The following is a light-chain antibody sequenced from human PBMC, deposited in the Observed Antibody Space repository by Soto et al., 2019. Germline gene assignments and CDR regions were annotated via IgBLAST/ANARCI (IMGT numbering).Light chain of an antibody. V-gene: IGKV1-9*01. CDR1: QGISSF. J-gene: IGKJ4*01. CDR3: QQVDAYPST. Sequence: INLTQSTSSLSASVGDRVTITCRASQGISSFLAWYQQKPGKAPNLLIYAASTLQTGVPSRFSGGGSGTDFTLTIDNLQPEDFATYYCQQVDAYPSTFGGGTKVDIK. CDR2: AAS.